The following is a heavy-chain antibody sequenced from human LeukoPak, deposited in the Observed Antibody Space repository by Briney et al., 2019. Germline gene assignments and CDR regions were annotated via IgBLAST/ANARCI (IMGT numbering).Heavy chain of an antibody. J-gene: IGHJ3*02. Sequence: GASVKVSCKASGYTFTGYYMHWVRQAPGQGLEWMGWINPNSGGTNYAQKFQGRVTMTRDTSISTAYMELSRLRSDDTAVYYCARGPFYYDSSGYYSGAFDIWGQGTMVTVSS. D-gene: IGHD3-22*01. CDR3: ARGPFYYDSSGYYSGAFDI. V-gene: IGHV1-2*02. CDR2: INPNSGGT. CDR1: GYTFTGYY.